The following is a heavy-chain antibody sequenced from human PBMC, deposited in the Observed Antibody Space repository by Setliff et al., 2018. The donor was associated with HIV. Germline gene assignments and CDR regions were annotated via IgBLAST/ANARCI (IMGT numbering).Heavy chain of an antibody. Sequence: AASVKVSCKASGGTFSSYAISWVRQAPGQGLEWMGGIIPILGIASYSQKFQGRVTITADKSTSTAYMELSSLRSEDTAVYYCAKPFGSDGSRQLDSWGQGTLVTVSS. D-gene: IGHD2-15*01. V-gene: IGHV1-69*10. CDR2: IIPILGIA. CDR1: GGTFSSYA. CDR3: AKPFGSDGSRQLDS. J-gene: IGHJ4*02.